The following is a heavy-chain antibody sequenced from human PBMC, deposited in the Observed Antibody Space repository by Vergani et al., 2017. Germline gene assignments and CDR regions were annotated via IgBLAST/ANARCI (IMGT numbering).Heavy chain of an antibody. Sequence: QVQLQESGPGLVKPSQTLSLTCTVSGGSISSGSYYWSWLRQPAGKGLEWIGRIYTSGSTNYNPSLKSRVTISVDTSKNQFSLKLSSVTAADTAVYYCARGLLWFGGYYDGMDGWGQGTTVTVSS. CDR3: ARGLLWFGGYYDGMDG. V-gene: IGHV4-61*02. CDR2: IYTSGST. CDR1: GGSISSGSYY. J-gene: IGHJ6*02. D-gene: IGHD3-10*01.